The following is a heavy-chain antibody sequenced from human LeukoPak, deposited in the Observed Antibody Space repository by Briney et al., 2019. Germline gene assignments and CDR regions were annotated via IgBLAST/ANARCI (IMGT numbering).Heavy chain of an antibody. J-gene: IGHJ4*02. CDR3: ARDGPYSSSPIDY. CDR1: GYDLSSYG. V-gene: IGHV1-18*01. D-gene: IGHD6-6*01. CDR2: IGAYNGNT. Sequence: ASVKVSCKASGYDLSSYGISWVRQAPGQGLEWMGWIGAYNGNTNYAQKLQGRVTMTTDTSTSTAYMELTSLRSDDTAVYYCARDGPYSSSPIDYWGQGTLVTVSS.